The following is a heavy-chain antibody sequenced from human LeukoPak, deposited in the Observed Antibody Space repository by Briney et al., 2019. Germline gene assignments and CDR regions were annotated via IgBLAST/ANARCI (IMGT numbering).Heavy chain of an antibody. J-gene: IGHJ3*02. CDR1: GFTFSSYS. CDR2: ISYDGSNK. D-gene: IGHD5-18*01. CDR3: ARERGGLWIQRFAFDI. V-gene: IGHV3-30*03. Sequence: GGSLRLSCAASGFTFSSYSMNWVRQAPGKGLEWVAVISYDGSNKYYADSVKGRFTISRDNSKNTLYLQMNSLRAEDTAVYYCARERGGLWIQRFAFDIWGQGTMVTVSS.